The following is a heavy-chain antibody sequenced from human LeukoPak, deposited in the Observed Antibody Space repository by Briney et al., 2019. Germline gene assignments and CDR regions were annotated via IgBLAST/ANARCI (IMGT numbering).Heavy chain of an antibody. J-gene: IGHJ4*02. V-gene: IGHV4-38-2*01. CDR1: VYSISRGYY. D-gene: IGHD3-16*01. CDR2: IYHSGST. Sequence: PSETLSLTCAVSVYSISRGYYWGWIGQPPGKGLEWIGSIYHSGSTYYNPSLKSRVTISVDTSKNQFSLKLSSVTAADTAVYYCARVPGLYYFDYWGQGTLVTVSS. CDR3: ARVPGLYYFDY.